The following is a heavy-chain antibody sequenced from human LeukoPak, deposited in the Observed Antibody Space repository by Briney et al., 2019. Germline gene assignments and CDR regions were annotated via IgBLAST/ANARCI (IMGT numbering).Heavy chain of an antibody. CDR3: ARYTNDFWSGYHYGYYFDY. V-gene: IGHV1-18*01. CDR2: ISAYNGNT. Sequence: ASVKVSCKASGYTFTSYGISWVRQAPGQGLEWMGWISAYNGNTNYAQKLQGRVTMTTDTSTSTAYMELRSLRSDDTAVYYCARYTNDFWSGYHYGYYFDYWGQGTLVTVS. D-gene: IGHD3-3*01. CDR1: GYTFTSYG. J-gene: IGHJ4*02.